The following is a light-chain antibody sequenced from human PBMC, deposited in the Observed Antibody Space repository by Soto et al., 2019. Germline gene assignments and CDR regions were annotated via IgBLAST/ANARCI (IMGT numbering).Light chain of an antibody. Sequence: DIQMTQSPSTLSASVGDRVTITCRASQSISSWLAWYKQKPGKAPKLLIYDASSLESGVPSRLSGSGSGTEFTLTISSMKPDDFATYYCQQYNSTWTFGQGTKVDIK. CDR3: QQYNSTWT. V-gene: IGKV1-5*01. J-gene: IGKJ1*01. CDR2: DAS. CDR1: QSISSW.